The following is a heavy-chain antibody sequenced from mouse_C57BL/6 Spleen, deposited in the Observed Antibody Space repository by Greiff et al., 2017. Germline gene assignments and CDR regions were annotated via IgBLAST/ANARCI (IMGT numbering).Heavy chain of an antibody. J-gene: IGHJ2*01. V-gene: IGHV3-6*01. CDR1: GYSITSGYY. CDR2: ISYDGSN. CDR3: ARRPYYSNPGYFDY. D-gene: IGHD2-5*01. Sequence: EVQVVESGPGLVKPSQSLSLTCSVTGYSITSGYYWNWIRQFPGNKLEWMGYISYDGSNNYNPSLKNRISITRDTSKNQFFLKLNSLTTEDTATYYCARRPYYSNPGYFDYWGQGTTLTVSS.